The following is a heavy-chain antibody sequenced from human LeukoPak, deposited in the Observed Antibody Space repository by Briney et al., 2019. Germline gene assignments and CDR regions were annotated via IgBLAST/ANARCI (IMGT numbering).Heavy chain of an antibody. CDR2: ISYDGSNK. CDR3: AKAFRYFDSVD. J-gene: IGHJ4*02. CDR1: GFTFSSYG. Sequence: GRSLRLSCAASGFTFSSYGMHWVRQAPGKGLEWVAVISYDGSNKYYADSVKGRFTISRDNSKNMLCLQMNSLRAEDTAVYYCAKAFRYFDSVDWGQGTLVTVSS. D-gene: IGHD3-9*01. V-gene: IGHV3-30*18.